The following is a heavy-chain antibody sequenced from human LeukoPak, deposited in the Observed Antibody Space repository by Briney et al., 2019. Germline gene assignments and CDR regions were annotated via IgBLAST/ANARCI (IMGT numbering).Heavy chain of an antibody. CDR1: GFTFDDYT. V-gene: IGHV3-43*01. Sequence: GGSLRLSCAASGFTFDDYTMHWVRQAPGKGLEWVSLISWDGGSTYYADSVKSRFTISRDNSKNSLYLQMNSLRTEDTALYYCAKDTDYYGMDVWGQGTTVTVSS. J-gene: IGHJ6*02. CDR3: AKDTDYYGMDV. CDR2: ISWDGGST.